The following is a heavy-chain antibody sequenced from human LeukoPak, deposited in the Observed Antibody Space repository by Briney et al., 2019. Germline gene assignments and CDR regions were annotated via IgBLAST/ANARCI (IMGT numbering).Heavy chain of an antibody. D-gene: IGHD3-10*01. J-gene: IGHJ4*02. CDR2: IGGSGDHT. CDR3: TKEGASLGSGYFDC. CDR1: GFTFSSYA. V-gene: IGHV3-23*01. Sequence: GGSLRLSCAASGFTFSSYAMSWVRQAPGKGLEWVATIGGSGDHTFYADSVKGRFTISRDNSKNTLYLQMNSLRVEDAALYYCTKEGASLGSGYFDCWGQGARVTVSS.